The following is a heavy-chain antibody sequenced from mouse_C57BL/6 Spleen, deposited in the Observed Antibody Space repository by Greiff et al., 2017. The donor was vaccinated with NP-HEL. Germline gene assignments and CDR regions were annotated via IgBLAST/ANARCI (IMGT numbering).Heavy chain of an antibody. CDR3: ARDLITTVVNAMDY. CDR1: GFTFSSYA. D-gene: IGHD1-1*01. CDR2: ISDGGSYT. J-gene: IGHJ4*01. V-gene: IGHV5-4*01. Sequence: EVQLQESGGGLVKPGGSLKLSCAASGFTFSSYAMSWVRQTPEKRLEWVATISDGGSYTYYPDNVKGRFTISRDNAKNNLYLQMSHLKSEDTAMYYCARDLITTVVNAMDYWGQGTSVTVSS.